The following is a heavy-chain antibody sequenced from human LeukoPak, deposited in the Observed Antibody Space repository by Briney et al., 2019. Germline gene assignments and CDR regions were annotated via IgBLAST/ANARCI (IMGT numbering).Heavy chain of an antibody. J-gene: IGHJ4*02. D-gene: IGHD5-18*01. CDR3: ARHNTAMVLYYFDY. V-gene: IGHV4-39*01. Sequence: SETLSLTCTVSGGSVSSGSYYWSWIRQPPGKGLEWIGSIYYSGSTYYNPSLKSRVTISVDTSKNQFSLKLSSVTAADTAVYYCARHNTAMVLYYFDYWGQGTLVTVSS. CDR1: GGSVSSGSYY. CDR2: IYYSGST.